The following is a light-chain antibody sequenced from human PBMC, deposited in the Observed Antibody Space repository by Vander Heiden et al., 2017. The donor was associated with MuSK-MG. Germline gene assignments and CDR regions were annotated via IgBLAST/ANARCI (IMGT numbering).Light chain of an antibody. CDR2: AAS. V-gene: IGKV1-6*01. J-gene: IGKJ4*01. CDR1: QDIGNA. Sequence: AIQMTQSPSSLSASVGDRVTITCRAGQDIGNALGWYQQKPGKAPKLLIFAASSLQSGVPFRFSGSGSGTDFTLTINGLQSEDFATYYCLQDYMRPPTFGGGTEVEIK. CDR3: LQDYMRPPT.